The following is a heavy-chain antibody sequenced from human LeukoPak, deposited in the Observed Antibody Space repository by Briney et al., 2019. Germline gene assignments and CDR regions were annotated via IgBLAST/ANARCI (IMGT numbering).Heavy chain of an antibody. Sequence: GGSLRLSCAASGFTFSSHAMSWVRQAPGKGLEWVSVISGSGGTTYYADSVKGRFTISRDNSKNSLYLQINSLRAEDTAVYYCARVKYCGVDCYSGFDYWGQGTLVTVSS. CDR1: GFTFSSHA. J-gene: IGHJ4*02. CDR2: ISGSGGTT. V-gene: IGHV3-23*01. CDR3: ARVKYCGVDCYSGFDY. D-gene: IGHD2-21*02.